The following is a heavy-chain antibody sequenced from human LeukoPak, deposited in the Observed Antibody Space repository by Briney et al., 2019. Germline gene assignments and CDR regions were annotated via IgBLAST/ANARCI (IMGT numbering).Heavy chain of an antibody. V-gene: IGHV3-23*01. CDR1: GFTFSSYA. D-gene: IGHD3-10*01. CDR2: ISGSGGST. Sequence: GGSLRLSCAASGFTFSSYAMSWVRQAPGKGLEWVSAISGSGGSTYYADSVKGRFTISRDNSKNTLYLQMNSLRAEDMAVYYCAKVRYYYGSGSYYFDYWGQGTLVTVSS. CDR3: AKVRYYYGSGSYYFDY. J-gene: IGHJ4*02.